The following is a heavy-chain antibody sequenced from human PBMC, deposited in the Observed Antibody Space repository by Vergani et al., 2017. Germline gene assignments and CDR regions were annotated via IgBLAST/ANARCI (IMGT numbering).Heavy chain of an antibody. J-gene: IGHJ6*02. CDR3: GKNPGITTTRHYYAMDV. D-gene: IGHD1/OR15-1a*01. CDR1: GFKFSDHY. CDR2: ISPGASTV. V-gene: IGHV3-11*04. Sequence: LEESGGGSVKPGGSLRLSCAASGFKFSDHYMSWIRQAPGKGLEWVSHISPGASTVSYTDSVTGRFTVSRDNDNNSLTLDMTTLRVEDKAVYYCGKNPGITTTRHYYAMDVWGQGTTVTVSS.